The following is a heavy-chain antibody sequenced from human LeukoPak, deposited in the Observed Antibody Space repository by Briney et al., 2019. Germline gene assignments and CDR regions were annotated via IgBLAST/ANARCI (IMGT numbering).Heavy chain of an antibody. CDR1: GFTFSSYS. CDR3: ARDHSSLWFGESTYMDV. J-gene: IGHJ6*03. D-gene: IGHD3-10*01. CDR2: ISSSSSYI. V-gene: IGHV3-21*01. Sequence: GGSLRLSCAASGFTFSSYSMNWVRQAPGKGLEGVSSISSSSSYIYYADSVKGRFTISRDNAKNSLYLQMNSLRAEDTAVYYCARDHSSLWFGESTYMDVWGKGATVTVSS.